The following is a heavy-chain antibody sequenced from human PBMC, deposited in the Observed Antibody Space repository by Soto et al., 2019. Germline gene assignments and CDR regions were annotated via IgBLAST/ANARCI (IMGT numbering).Heavy chain of an antibody. Sequence: EVQLLESGGGLVQPGGSLRLSCAASGITFSSYAMSWVRQAPGKGLEWVSAISGSGGRTYYADPVKSRFTIFRDNFKNTLYLEMNSLRAEDTAVYYCAKEIVGGSSGWYSGGVDYWGQGTLVTVSS. D-gene: IGHD6-19*01. J-gene: IGHJ4*02. CDR2: ISGSGGRT. CDR3: AKEIVGGSSGWYSGGVDY. CDR1: GITFSSYA. V-gene: IGHV3-23*01.